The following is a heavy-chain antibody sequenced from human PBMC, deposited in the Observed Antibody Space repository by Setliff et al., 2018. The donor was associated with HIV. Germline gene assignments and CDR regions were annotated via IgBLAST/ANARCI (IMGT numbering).Heavy chain of an antibody. J-gene: IGHJ4*02. Sequence: PSETLSLTCTVSGGSITRTPYYWGWIRQPPGKGLEWIGSIHHSGTAYDNPSLKSRVTISVDPSKNQILLRLSSVTVADTAVYYCARLSGGMVPNYWGQGTLVTVSS. D-gene: IGHD3-10*01. CDR3: ARLSGGMVPNY. CDR1: GGSITRTPYY. V-gene: IGHV4-39*01. CDR2: IHHSGTA.